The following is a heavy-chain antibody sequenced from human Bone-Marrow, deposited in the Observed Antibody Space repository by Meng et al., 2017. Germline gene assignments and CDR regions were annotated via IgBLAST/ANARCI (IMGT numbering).Heavy chain of an antibody. CDR2: IYPGDSDT. J-gene: IGHJ3*02. CDR1: GYSFTSYW. CDR3: ARRLWSQERDAFDI. D-gene: IGHD3-3*01. Sequence: GESLKISCKGSGYSFTSYWIVWVRQMPGKGLDWMGIIYPGDSDTRYSPSFRGQVTISADKSISTAYLQWSSLKASDTAIYYCARRLWSQERDAFDIWGQGTMVTVSS. V-gene: IGHV5-51*01.